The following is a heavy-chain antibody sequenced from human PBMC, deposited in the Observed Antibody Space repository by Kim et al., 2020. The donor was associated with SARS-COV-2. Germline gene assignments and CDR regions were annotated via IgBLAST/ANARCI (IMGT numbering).Heavy chain of an antibody. CDR3: ARRDGGWFHF. CDR2: IGSVLTDI. J-gene: IGHJ4*02. Sequence: GGSLRLSCVASGFPFSSYTFSWVRQAPGKGLEWIAYIGSVLTDIHYADSVKGRLTISRDNDKDSIYLQMSNLGDEDTAVYYCARRDGGWFHFCGQGTLVTVSS. V-gene: IGHV3-48*02. D-gene: IGHD6-19*01. CDR1: GFPFSSYT.